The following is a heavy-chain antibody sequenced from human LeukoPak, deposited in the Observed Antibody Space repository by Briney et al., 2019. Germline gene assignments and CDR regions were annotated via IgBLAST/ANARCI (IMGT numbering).Heavy chain of an antibody. V-gene: IGHV3-48*03. D-gene: IGHD6-13*01. CDR1: GFTFSSYE. Sequence: GGSLRLSCAASGFTFSSYEMNWVRQAPGKGLEWVSYISSGGSTIYYADSVKGRFTISRDNAKNSLYLQMNSLRAEDTAVYYCARDPFGSSCSVDYWGQGTLVTVSS. J-gene: IGHJ4*02. CDR3: ARDPFGSSCSVDY. CDR2: ISSGGSTI.